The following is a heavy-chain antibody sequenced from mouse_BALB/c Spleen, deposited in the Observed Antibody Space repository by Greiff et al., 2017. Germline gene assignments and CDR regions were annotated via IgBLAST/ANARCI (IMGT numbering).Heavy chain of an antibody. D-gene: IGHD1-1*02. Sequence: EVKLMESGGGLVKPGGSLKLSCAASGFTFSSYAMSWVRQTPEKRLEWVASISSGGSTYYPDSVKGRFTISRDNARNILYLQMSSLRSEDTAMYYCARAPYYGGFAYWGQGTLVTVSA. CDR2: ISSGGST. J-gene: IGHJ3*01. CDR1: GFTFSSYA. V-gene: IGHV5-6-5*01. CDR3: ARAPYYGGFAY.